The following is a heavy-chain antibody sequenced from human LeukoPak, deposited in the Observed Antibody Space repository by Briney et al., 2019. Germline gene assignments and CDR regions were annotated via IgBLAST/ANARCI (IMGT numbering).Heavy chain of an antibody. CDR3: ARLLDNDSSGDPDTFDM. Sequence: PSETLSLTCTVSGGSISSHYWTWIRQPPGKGLEWIGFIYYSGRTRHNPSLQSRITISVDTSENNFSLKLTSVTAADTAVYYCARLLDNDSSGDPDTFDMWGQGTVVNVSS. D-gene: IGHD3-22*01. CDR1: GGSISSHY. J-gene: IGHJ3*02. V-gene: IGHV4-59*11. CDR2: IYYSGRT.